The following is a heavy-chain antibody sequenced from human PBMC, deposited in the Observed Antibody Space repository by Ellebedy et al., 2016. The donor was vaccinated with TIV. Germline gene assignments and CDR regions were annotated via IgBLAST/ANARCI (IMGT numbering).Heavy chain of an antibody. CDR2: LDARIGST. CDR3: ASVPSAGADF. CDR1: GYTFTTYY. V-gene: IGHV1-46*01. J-gene: IGHJ4*02. Sequence: ASVKVSCKTSGYTFTTYYFHWIRQAPGRGLEWMGVLDARIGSTTYAQGLQDRIIMTRDTSTRTVYMELRNLRFEDSAVYYCASVPSAGADFWGQGTLVTVSS.